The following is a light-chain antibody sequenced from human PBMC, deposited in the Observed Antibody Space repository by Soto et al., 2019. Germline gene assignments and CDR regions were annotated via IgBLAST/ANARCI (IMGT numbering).Light chain of an antibody. CDR2: SGS. Sequence: EIVLTQSPGTLSLSPGDRATLSCRASESLGSSYLAWYQQKPGQAPRLLIYSGSSRAAGIPDRFSGSGSATDFTLTISRLEPEDFAVYYCQQYGSSLFTFGPGTKVDI. V-gene: IGKV3-20*01. CDR1: ESLGSSY. CDR3: QQYGSSLFT. J-gene: IGKJ3*01.